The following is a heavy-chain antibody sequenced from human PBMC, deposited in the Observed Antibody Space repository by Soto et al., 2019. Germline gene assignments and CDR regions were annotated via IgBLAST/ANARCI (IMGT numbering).Heavy chain of an antibody. CDR3: ARVGPAHYYDSSGYYSPLDY. V-gene: IGHV1-69*01. CDR1: GDTFSSYA. J-gene: IGHJ4*02. Sequence: QVQLVQSGAEVKKPGSSVKVSCKASGDTFSSYAINWVRQAPGQGLEWMGGIIPMFGTANYAQKFKGRVTITAGESRCTVYMELSSLRSEDTAVYYCARVGPAHYYDSSGYYSPLDYWGQGTLVTVSS. D-gene: IGHD3-22*01. CDR2: IIPMFGTA.